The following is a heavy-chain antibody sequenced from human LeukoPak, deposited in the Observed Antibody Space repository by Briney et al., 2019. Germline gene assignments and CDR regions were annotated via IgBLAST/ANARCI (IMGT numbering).Heavy chain of an antibody. J-gene: IGHJ4*02. Sequence: GGALRLSCAASRFTLCCYWVSWVRPAPGEGVEWVANIKQDGSEKYYVDSVRGRFTISRDNAKNSLYLQMNSLRAEDTAVYYCARAVGNSGTDYWGQGTLVTVSS. D-gene: IGHD4-23*01. V-gene: IGHV3-7*04. CDR2: IKQDGSEK. CDR1: RFTLCCYW. CDR3: ARAVGNSGTDY.